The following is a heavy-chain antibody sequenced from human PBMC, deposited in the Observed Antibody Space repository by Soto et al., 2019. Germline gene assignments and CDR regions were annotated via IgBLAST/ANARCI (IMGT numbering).Heavy chain of an antibody. J-gene: IGHJ3*02. CDR1: GYTFTSYG. D-gene: IGHD6-13*01. V-gene: IGHV1-18*01. CDR2: ISAYNGNT. CDR3: ASAMIAAPEPFYI. Sequence: ASVKVSCKASGYTFTSYGISWVRQAPGQGLEWMGWISAYNGNTNYAQKLQGRVTMTTDTSTSTAYMELRSLRSDDTAVYYCASAMIAAPEPFYIWGQGTMVPVSS.